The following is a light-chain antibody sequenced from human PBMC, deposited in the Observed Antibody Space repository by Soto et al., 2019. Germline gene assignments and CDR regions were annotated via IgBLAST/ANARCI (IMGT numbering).Light chain of an antibody. J-gene: IGKJ2*01. V-gene: IGKV3-15*01. CDR3: QQGHNWPLT. CDR2: GAS. Sequence: EIVMTQSPATLSVSPGERATLSCRASQSISSELAWYQQKPGQPPRLLIYGASTRATGVPARFTGSGSGSDSTLTISGLQSEDFAVYYCQQGHNWPLTFGQGTRLEI. CDR1: QSISSE.